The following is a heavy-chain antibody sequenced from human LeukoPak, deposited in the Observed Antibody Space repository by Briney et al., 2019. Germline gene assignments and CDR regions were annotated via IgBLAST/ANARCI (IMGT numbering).Heavy chain of an antibody. CDR2: ISAYNGNT. J-gene: IGHJ6*03. V-gene: IGHV1-18*01. D-gene: IGHD2-2*01. Sequence: GASVKVSCKASGYTFTSYGISWVRQAPGQGLEWMGWISAYNGNTNYAQKLQGRVTMTTDTSTSTAYMELRSLRSDDTAVYYCARDYCSSTSCYRSYMDVWGKGTTVTVSS. CDR3: ARDYCSSTSCYRSYMDV. CDR1: GYTFTSYG.